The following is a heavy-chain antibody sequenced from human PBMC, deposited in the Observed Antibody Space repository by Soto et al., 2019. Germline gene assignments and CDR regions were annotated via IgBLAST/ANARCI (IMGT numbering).Heavy chain of an antibody. CDR1: GGSISSSSYY. CDR3: ARTARSIAAAGKGY. CDR2: IYYSGST. V-gene: IGHV4-39*01. J-gene: IGHJ4*02. D-gene: IGHD6-13*01. Sequence: QLQLQESGPGLVKPSETLSLTCTVSGGSISSSSYYWGWIRQPPGKGLEWIGSIYYSGSTYYNPSLTSRVTISVDTSKNQFSLKLSSVTAADTAVYYCARTARSIAAAGKGYWGQGTLVTVSS.